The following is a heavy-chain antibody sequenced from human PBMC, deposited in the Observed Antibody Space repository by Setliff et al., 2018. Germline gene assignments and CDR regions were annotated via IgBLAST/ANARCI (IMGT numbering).Heavy chain of an antibody. J-gene: IGHJ5*02. CDR2: ISHSGST. CDR1: GGSISSMSYY. V-gene: IGHV4-39*07. CDR3: VRGFTIFGVVKLERWFDP. D-gene: IGHD3-3*01. Sequence: LSLTCTVSGGSISSMSYYWGWIRQPPGKGLEWIGTISHSGSTSYNSSLKSRVTMSVDTSKNQFFLKLSSVTAADTAVYYCVRGFTIFGVVKLERWFDPWGQGTLVTVSS.